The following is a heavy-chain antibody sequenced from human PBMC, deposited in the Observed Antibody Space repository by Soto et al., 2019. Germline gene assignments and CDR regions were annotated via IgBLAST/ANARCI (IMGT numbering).Heavy chain of an antibody. V-gene: IGHV1-3*01. CDR1: GYTFTSYA. Sequence: GASVKVSCKASGYTFTSYAMHWVRQAPGQRLEWMGWINAGNGNTKYSQKFQGRVTITRDTSASTAYMELSSLRSEDTAVYYCARERLALRFLEWGPGYWGQGTLVTVSS. CDR3: ARERLALRFLEWGPGY. D-gene: IGHD3-3*01. J-gene: IGHJ4*02. CDR2: INAGNGNT.